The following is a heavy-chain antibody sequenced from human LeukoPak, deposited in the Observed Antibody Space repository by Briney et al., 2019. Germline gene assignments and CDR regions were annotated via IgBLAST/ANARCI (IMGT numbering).Heavy chain of an antibody. CDR3: VRSRGRYCSSTSCYSAFDY. J-gene: IGHJ4*02. CDR1: GGSCSGYY. V-gene: IGHV4-34*01. CDR2: INHSGST. Sequence: PSETLSLTCAVYGGSCSGYYWSWIRQPPGKGLEWIGEINHSGSTNYNPSLKSRVTISEDTSKNQFSLKLSSVTAADTAVYYCVRSRGRYCSSTSCYSAFDYWGQGTLVTVSS. D-gene: IGHD2-2*01.